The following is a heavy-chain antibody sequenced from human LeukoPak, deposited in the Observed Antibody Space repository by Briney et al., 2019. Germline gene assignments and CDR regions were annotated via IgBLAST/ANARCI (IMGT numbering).Heavy chain of an antibody. Sequence: SETLSLTCAVSGYPISSGYYWGWIRQPPGKGLEWIGGIYHSGSTYYNPSLKSRVTISVDTSKNQFSLKLSSVTAADPAVYYCATSPLYCSGGSCYQGYFDYWGQGTLVTVSS. D-gene: IGHD2-15*01. V-gene: IGHV4-38-2*01. CDR1: GYPISSGYY. J-gene: IGHJ4*02. CDR2: IYHSGST. CDR3: ATSPLYCSGGSCYQGYFDY.